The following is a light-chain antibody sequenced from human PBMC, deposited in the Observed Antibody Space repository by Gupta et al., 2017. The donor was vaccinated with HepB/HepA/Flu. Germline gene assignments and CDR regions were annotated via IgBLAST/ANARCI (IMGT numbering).Light chain of an antibody. CDR3: QQYGTSPPVA. Sequence: ESVLWQSPGTLSLSRRARATLSCSASQSVSSSYLAWYQQKPGQAPRLLSYGASSRATGIPDRCSGFGSGTDFTLTVSRLEPEDFAVYFCQQYGTSPPVAFGQGTKLEIK. V-gene: IGKV3-20*01. CDR2: GAS. CDR1: QSVSSSY. J-gene: IGKJ2*01.